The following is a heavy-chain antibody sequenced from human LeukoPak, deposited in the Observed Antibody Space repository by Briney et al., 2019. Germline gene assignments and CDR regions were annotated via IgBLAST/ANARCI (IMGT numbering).Heavy chain of an antibody. J-gene: IGHJ4*02. CDR3: AREVNGYSPYFDY. V-gene: IGHV4-34*01. D-gene: IGHD5-18*01. Sequence: SETLSLTCAVYGGSFSGYYWSWIRQPPGKGLEWIGEINHSGSTNYNPSLKSRVTISVDTSKNQFSLELSSVTAADTAVYYCAREVNGYSPYFDYWGQGTLVTVSS. CDR1: GGSFSGYY. CDR2: INHSGST.